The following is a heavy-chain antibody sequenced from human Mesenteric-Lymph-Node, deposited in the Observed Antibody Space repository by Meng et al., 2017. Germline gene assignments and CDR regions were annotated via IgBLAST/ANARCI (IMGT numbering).Heavy chain of an antibody. CDR3: ARDSVSSGWYRTPFDY. Sequence: GGSLRPSCAASGFTFSSYEMNWVRQAPGKGLEWVSYISSSGSTIYYADSVKGRFTISRDNTKNSLYLQMNSLRAEDTAVYYCARDSVSSGWYRTPFDYWGQGTLVTVSS. J-gene: IGHJ4*02. CDR2: ISSSGSTI. CDR1: GFTFSSYE. V-gene: IGHV3-48*03. D-gene: IGHD6-19*01.